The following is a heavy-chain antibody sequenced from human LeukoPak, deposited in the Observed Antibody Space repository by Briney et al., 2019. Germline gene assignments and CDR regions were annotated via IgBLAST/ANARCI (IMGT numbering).Heavy chain of an antibody. CDR2: ISANGGVT. CDR3: AKASGSAYYFDY. J-gene: IGHJ4*02. CDR1: GFTFSNFA. D-gene: IGHD3-10*01. Sequence: GGSLRLSCAASGFTFSNFAMSWVRQAPGKRLECVSLISANGGVTYYADSVKGRFTISRDNSKSTLYLQMNSLRADDTSVYYGAKASGSAYYFDYCGEGTLVTVSS. V-gene: IGHV3-23*01.